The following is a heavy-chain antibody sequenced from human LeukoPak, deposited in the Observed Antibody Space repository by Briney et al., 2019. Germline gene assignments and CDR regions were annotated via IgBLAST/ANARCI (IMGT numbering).Heavy chain of an antibody. D-gene: IGHD3-10*01. V-gene: IGHV1-2*06. CDR3: ARGSITMVRGVIGRY. Sequence: ASVKVSCKASGYTFTGYYMHWVRQAPGQGLEWMGRINPNSGGTNYAQKFQGRVTMTRDTSISTAYMELSRLRSDDTAVYYCARGSITMVRGVIGRYWGQGTLVTVSS. CDR2: INPNSGGT. J-gene: IGHJ4*02. CDR1: GYTFTGYY.